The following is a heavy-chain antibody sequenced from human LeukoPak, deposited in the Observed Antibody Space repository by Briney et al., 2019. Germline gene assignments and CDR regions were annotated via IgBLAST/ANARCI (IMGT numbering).Heavy chain of an antibody. CDR2: ISGSGGRT. D-gene: IGHD1-26*01. CDR3: GKDSYVGVNWFDP. CDR1: GFSFSSNS. V-gene: IGHV3-23*01. Sequence: PGGSLRLSCAASGFSFSSNSMSWVRQAPGKGLEWVSAISGSGGRTSYADSVKGRFTISRDNSKNMVYLEMNSLRVEDTAVYYCGKDSYVGVNWFDPRGQGTLVTVSS. J-gene: IGHJ5*02.